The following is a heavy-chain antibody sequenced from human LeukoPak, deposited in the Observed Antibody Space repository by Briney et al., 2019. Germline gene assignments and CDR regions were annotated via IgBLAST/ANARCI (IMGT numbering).Heavy chain of an antibody. CDR3: ARDGYGSGKSYYGIDV. V-gene: IGHV4-59*01. CDR2: IYYSGST. D-gene: IGHD3-10*01. J-gene: IGHJ6*02. Sequence: PSETLSLTCTVSGGSISSYYWSWIRQPPGKGLEWIGYIYYSGSTNYNPSLKSRVTISVDTSKNQFSLKLSSLTAADTAVYYCARDGYGSGKSYYGIDVWGQGTTVTVSS. CDR1: GGSISSYY.